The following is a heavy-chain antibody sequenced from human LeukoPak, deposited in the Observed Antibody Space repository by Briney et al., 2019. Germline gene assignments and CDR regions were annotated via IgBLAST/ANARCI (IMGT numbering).Heavy chain of an antibody. J-gene: IGHJ3*02. CDR2: MNPNIGKT. CDR1: GYSFTSYD. V-gene: IGHV1-8*01. CDR3: ARSSRARYDAFDI. Sequence: GASVKVSCKASGYSFTSYDIAWVRQAPGQGLEWMGWMNPNIGKTGYAQKFQGRVTMTRNTSITTAYMDLSSLRSEDTAVYYCARSSRARYDAFDIWGQGTMVSVSS. D-gene: IGHD2-2*01.